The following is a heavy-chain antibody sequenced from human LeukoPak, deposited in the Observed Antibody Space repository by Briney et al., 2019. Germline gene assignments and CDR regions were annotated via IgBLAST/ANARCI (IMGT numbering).Heavy chain of an antibody. CDR2: INPSGVST. Sequence: ASVTVSCKASGYTFTCYYMHLVRQAPGQGLEWMGIINPSGVSTSNEQKFQGRVTMTRDTSTSTVYMELSSRRSEDTAVYYCARCAGQWLGRGHFDYWGHRTLVTTAS. J-gene: IGHJ4*01. V-gene: IGHV1-46*01. D-gene: IGHD6-19*01. CDR1: GYTFTCYY. CDR3: ARCAGQWLGRGHFDY.